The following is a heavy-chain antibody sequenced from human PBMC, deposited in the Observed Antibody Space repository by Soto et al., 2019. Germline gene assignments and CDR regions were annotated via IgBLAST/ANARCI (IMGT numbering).Heavy chain of an antibody. CDR3: ARSMVRGAQFDY. Sequence: SETLSLTCTVSGGSISSGGYYWSWIRQHPGKGLEWIGYIYYSGSTYYNPSLKSRVTISVDTSKNQFSLKLSSVTAADTAVYYCARSMVRGAQFDYWGQGTLVTVSS. V-gene: IGHV4-31*03. J-gene: IGHJ4*02. CDR1: GGSISSGGYY. CDR2: IYYSGST. D-gene: IGHD3-10*01.